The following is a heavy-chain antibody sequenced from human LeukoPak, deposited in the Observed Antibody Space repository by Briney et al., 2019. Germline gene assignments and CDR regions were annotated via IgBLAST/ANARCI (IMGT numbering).Heavy chain of an antibody. CDR3: ARVGTVSPYYYYYYMDV. CDR1: GFTFSSYS. Sequence: GGSLRLSCAASGFTFSSYSMNWVRQAPGKGLEWVSYISSTSRTIYYADSVKGRFTISRDNAKNSLYLQMNSLRAEDTAVYYCARVGTVSPYYYYYYMDVWGKGTTVTVSS. J-gene: IGHJ6*03. D-gene: IGHD4-11*01. CDR2: ISSTSRTI. V-gene: IGHV3-48*01.